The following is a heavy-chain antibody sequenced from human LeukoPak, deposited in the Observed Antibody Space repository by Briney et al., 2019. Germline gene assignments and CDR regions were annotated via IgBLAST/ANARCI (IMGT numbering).Heavy chain of an antibody. CDR3: ARIAAETYYYYYGMDV. CDR2: ICYSGST. V-gene: IGHV4-39*01. J-gene: IGHJ6*02. D-gene: IGHD6-13*01. CDR1: GGSISSSSYY. Sequence: SETLSLTCTDSGGSISSSSYYWGWIRQPPGKGLEWIGSICYSGSTYYNPSLKSRVTISVDTSKNQFSLKLSSVTAADTAVYYCARIAAETYYYYYGMDVWGQGTTVTVSS.